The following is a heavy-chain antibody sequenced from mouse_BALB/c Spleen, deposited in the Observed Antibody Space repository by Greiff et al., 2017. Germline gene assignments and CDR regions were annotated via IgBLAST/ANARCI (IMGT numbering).Heavy chain of an antibody. D-gene: IGHD1-1*01. J-gene: IGHJ3*01. CDR1: GFSLTSFG. CDR2: IWAGGST. Sequence: VKLMESGPGLVAPSQSLSITCTVSGFSLTSFGVHWVRQPPGKGLEWLGVIWAGGSTNYNSALMSRLSISKDNSKKQIFLKMNSLQTDDTAMYYCAYGDAAYWGQGTLVTVSA. CDR3: AYGDAAY. V-gene: IGHV2-9*02.